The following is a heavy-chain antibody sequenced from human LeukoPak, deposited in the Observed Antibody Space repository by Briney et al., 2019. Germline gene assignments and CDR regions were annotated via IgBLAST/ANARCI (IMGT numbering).Heavy chain of an antibody. J-gene: IGHJ4*02. V-gene: IGHV3-21*01. CDR1: GFNFRSYW. D-gene: IGHD1-26*01. CDR2: ISSSSSYI. CDR3: ARDEVGATDY. Sequence: PGGSLRLSCEDSGFNFRSYWMSWVRQAPGKGLEWVSSISSSSSYIYYADSVKGRFTISRDNAKNSLYLQMNSLRAEDTAVYYCARDEVGATDYWGQGTLVTVSS.